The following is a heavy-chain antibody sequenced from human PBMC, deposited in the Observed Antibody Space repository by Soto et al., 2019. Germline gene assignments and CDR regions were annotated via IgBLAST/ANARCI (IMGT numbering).Heavy chain of an antibody. J-gene: IGHJ5*02. CDR3: ARGLAADGA. Sequence: QVQLVQSGAEVKKPGASVKVSCTASGYTFTHYAIHWVRHAPGQRLEWMGSINAGSGTTKYSQTFQGRLTFTKDTSASTAYMDLSSLRSEDTAIYYCARGLAADGAWGQGTLVTVSS. CDR1: GYTFTHYA. D-gene: IGHD6-13*01. V-gene: IGHV1-3*01. CDR2: INAGSGTT.